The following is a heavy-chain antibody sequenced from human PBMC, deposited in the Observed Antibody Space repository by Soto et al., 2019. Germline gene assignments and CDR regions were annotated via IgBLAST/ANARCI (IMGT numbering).Heavy chain of an antibody. CDR2: INPSGGST. J-gene: IGHJ4*01. CDR1: GYTFTSYY. CDR3: AREWHGRYCSGGSCYYELGFDY. Sequence: ASVKVSCKASGYTFTSYYMHWVRQAPGQGLEWMGIINPSGGSTSYAQKFQGRVTMTRDTSTSTVYMELSSLRSEDTAVYYCAREWHGRYCSGGSCYYELGFDYWG. V-gene: IGHV1-46*03. D-gene: IGHD2-15*01.